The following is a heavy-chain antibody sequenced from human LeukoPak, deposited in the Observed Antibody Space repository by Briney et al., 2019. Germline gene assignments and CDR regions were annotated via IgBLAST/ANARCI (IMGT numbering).Heavy chain of an antibody. Sequence: PSETLSLTCTVSGGSISNYYWSWIRQPAGKRLEWIARIYVSGSANYNPSLRSRVTMSLDTSKNQFSLKLSSVTAADTAVYYCARDRGEMTEKYFDSWGQGTLVTVSS. CDR1: GGSISNYY. V-gene: IGHV4-4*07. J-gene: IGHJ4*02. CDR3: ARDRGEMTEKYFDS. CDR2: IYVSGSA.